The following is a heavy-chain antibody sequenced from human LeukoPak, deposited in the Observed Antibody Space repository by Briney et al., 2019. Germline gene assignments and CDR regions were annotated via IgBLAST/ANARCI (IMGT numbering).Heavy chain of an antibody. V-gene: IGHV6-1*01. D-gene: IGHD6-6*01. CDR1: GDSVSSNSAA. J-gene: IGHJ6*03. CDR3: ARGARIAARPGHYYYMDV. CDR2: TYYRSKWYN. Sequence: SQTLSLTCAISGDSVSSNSAAWNWIRQPPSRGLEWLGRTYYRSKWYNDYAVSVKSRITINPDTSKNQFSLQLNSVTPEDTAVYYCARGARIAARPGHYYYMDVWGKGTTVTVSS.